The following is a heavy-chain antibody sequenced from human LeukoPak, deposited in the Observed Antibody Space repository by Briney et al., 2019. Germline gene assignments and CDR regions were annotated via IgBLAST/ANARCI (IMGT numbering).Heavy chain of an antibody. CDR2: IKQDGSEK. J-gene: IGHJ4*02. CDR1: GFTFNNYW. Sequence: GGSLRLSCAASGFTFNNYWMSWVRQAPGKGLEWVANIKQDGSEKYYVDSVKGRFTISRDNAKNSLYLQMNSLRAEDTAVYYCTRDEYGKTGHWGQGAPVTVSS. CDR3: TRDEYGKTGH. V-gene: IGHV3-7*01. D-gene: IGHD4-17*01.